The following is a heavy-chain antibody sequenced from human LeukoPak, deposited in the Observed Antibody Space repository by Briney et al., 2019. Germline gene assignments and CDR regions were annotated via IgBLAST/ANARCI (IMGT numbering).Heavy chain of an antibody. CDR1: GFTFSSYN. Sequence: PGGSLRLSCAASGFTFSSYNMNWVRQAPGKGMEWVSYISSSSTIYYADSVKGRLTISRDNAKNSLYLQMNSLRAEDTAVYYCAREGGGYNFDYWGQGTLVTVSS. D-gene: IGHD3-22*01. CDR3: AREGGGYNFDY. CDR2: ISSSSTI. J-gene: IGHJ4*02. V-gene: IGHV3-48*01.